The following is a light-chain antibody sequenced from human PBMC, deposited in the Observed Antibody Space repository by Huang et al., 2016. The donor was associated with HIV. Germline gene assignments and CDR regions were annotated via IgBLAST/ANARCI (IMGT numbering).Light chain of an antibody. CDR2: WAT. Sequence: DIVMTQSPDSLAVSPGERATINCKSSQSVLYSLSKQNYLAWFRQKPGRPPKLLIYWATTRESGVPDRFSGSGSGTDFTLTINNLQAEDVAVYFCLQYYSVPQTFGHGTKVEI. J-gene: IGKJ1*01. CDR3: LQYYSVPQT. CDR1: QSVLYSLSKQNY. V-gene: IGKV4-1*01.